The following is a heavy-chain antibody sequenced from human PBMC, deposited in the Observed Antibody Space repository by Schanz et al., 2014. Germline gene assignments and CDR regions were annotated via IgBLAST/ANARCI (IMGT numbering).Heavy chain of an antibody. CDR1: GFSFSDYG. D-gene: IGHD5-12*01. J-gene: IGHJ4*02. V-gene: IGHV3-30*18. CDR3: TKERGYIY. CDR2: ISYHGSER. Sequence: QVQLVESGGGVVQPGRSLRLSCAGSGFSFSDYGMHWVRQAPGRGLEWVAVISYHGSERYYADSVKGRFTISRDNSKNTVYLQMNSLRAEDTAVYYCTKERGYIYWGQGTLVTVSS.